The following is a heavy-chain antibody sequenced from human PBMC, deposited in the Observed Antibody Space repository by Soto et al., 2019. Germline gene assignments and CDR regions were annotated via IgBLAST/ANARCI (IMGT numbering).Heavy chain of an antibody. V-gene: IGHV5-51*01. D-gene: IGHD6-6*01. CDR3: ARSYSSSSYFDY. CDR2: IYPGDSDT. Sequence: GESLKISCKGSGYSFTIYWIAWVRQMPGKGLEWMGMIYPGDSDTRYSPSFQGQVTISADKSITTAYLQWSSLSASDTAMYYCARSYSSSSYFDYWGQGALGSVSA. CDR1: GYSFTIYW. J-gene: IGHJ4*02.